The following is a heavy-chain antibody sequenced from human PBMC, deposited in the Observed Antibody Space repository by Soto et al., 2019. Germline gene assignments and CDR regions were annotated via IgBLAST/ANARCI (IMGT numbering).Heavy chain of an antibody. CDR2: IYYSGST. V-gene: IGHV4-39*01. D-gene: IGHD6-19*01. J-gene: IGHJ5*02. CDR1: GGSISSSSYY. CDR3: ARLGIAVAGTGFFDP. Sequence: SETLSLTCTVSGGSISSSSYYWGWIRQPPGKGLEWIGSIYYSGSTYYNPSLKSRVTISVDTSKNQFSLKLSSVTAADTAVYYCARLGIAVAGTGFFDPWGQGTLVTVSS.